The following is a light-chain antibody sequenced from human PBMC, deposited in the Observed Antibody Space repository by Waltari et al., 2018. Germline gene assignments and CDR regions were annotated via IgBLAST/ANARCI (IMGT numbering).Light chain of an antibody. V-gene: IGKV3-11*01. J-gene: IGKJ4*01. Sequence: EIVLTQSPATLSLSPGERATLSCRASQSISSNLGWYQQKPGQAPRLLIHEASKRATGIPARFLGSGSGTDFTLTISSLEAEDFAVYYCQQRTSWPHTFGGGTRVEVK. CDR2: EAS. CDR1: QSISSN. CDR3: QQRTSWPHT.